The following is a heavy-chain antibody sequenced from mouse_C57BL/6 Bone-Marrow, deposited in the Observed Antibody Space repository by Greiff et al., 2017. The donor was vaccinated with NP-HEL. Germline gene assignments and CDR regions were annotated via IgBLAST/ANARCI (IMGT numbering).Heavy chain of an antibody. V-gene: IGHV5-12*01. CDR2: ISNGGGST. D-gene: IGHD1-1*01. J-gene: IGHJ4*01. Sequence: EVKLVESGGGLVQPGGSLKLSCAASGFTFSDYYMYWVRQTPEKRLEWVAYISNGGGSTYYPDTVKGRFTISRDNAKNTLYLQMSRLKSEDTAMYYCARPDYYRTGYAMDYWGQGTSVTVSS. CDR1: GFTFSDYY. CDR3: ARPDYYRTGYAMDY.